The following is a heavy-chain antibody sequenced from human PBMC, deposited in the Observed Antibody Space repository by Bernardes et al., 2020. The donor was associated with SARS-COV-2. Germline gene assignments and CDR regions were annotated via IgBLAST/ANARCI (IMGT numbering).Heavy chain of an antibody. D-gene: IGHD3-3*02. J-gene: IGHJ6*02. V-gene: IGHV3-23*01. CDR2: VSGRGDRT. CDR1: GFNFDYFG. CDR3: AKDPALVGFYYSMDV. Sequence: GSLRLSCAASGFNFDYFGMSWVRQAPGRGLEWVSSVSGRGDRTYYAASVKGRFTISRDNSKDTLYLQLNSLRAEDSAIYYCAKDPALVGFYYSMDVWGQGTTVNVSS.